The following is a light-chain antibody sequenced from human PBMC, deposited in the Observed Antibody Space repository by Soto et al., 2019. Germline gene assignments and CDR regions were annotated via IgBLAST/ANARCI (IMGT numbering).Light chain of an antibody. CDR1: QSVSSN. CDR3: QQYNNWPPWT. CDR2: DAS. Sequence: IVMTQSPATLSVSPGERATLSCRASQSVSSNLAWYQQKPGQAPRLLIYDASTRATGIPARFSGSGSGTAFTLTISSLQSEDFAVYYCQQYNNWPPWTFGQGTKVDIK. J-gene: IGKJ1*01. V-gene: IGKV3-15*01.